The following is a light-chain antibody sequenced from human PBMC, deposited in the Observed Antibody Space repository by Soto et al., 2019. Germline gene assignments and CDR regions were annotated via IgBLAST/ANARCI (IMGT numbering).Light chain of an antibody. CDR2: GVI. J-gene: IGLJ3*02. CDR1: SSDVGGYNY. Sequence: ALTQPASVSGSPGQSITMSCTGTSSDVGGYNYVSWYQQHPGKAPKLIIYGVINRPSGVSDRFSGSKSGNTASLTISGLQAEDEADYYCTSYTSSSSLGVFGGGTKLTVL. V-gene: IGLV2-14*01. CDR3: TSYTSSSSLGV.